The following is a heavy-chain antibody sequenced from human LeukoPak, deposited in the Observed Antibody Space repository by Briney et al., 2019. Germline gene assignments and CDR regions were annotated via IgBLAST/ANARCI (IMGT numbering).Heavy chain of an antibody. CDR1: GFTFSCYG. Sequence: PWGTLSFYCAASGFTFSCYGMGWVRQAPGQGLEWVSDISGSGGSTYYAESVKGRFTMSRDTSKSTLYLQMSSLRAEDTAVYYCAKGGAWLRDQYWGQGTLVTVSP. J-gene: IGHJ4*02. CDR2: ISGSGGST. V-gene: IGHV3-23*01. D-gene: IGHD5-12*01. CDR3: AKGGAWLRDQY.